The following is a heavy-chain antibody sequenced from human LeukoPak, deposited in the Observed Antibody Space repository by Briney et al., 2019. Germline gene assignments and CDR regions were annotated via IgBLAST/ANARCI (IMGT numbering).Heavy chain of an antibody. V-gene: IGHV3-23*01. Sequence: GGSLRLSCEASGFTFSNYAMNWVRQAPGKGLEWVSVIRSSGGGGSTYYADSVKGRFTISRDNSKSTVSLQMSSLRAEDTAVYYCAAQFKKGHWGQGTLVTVSS. J-gene: IGHJ4*02. CDR2: IRSSGGGGST. CDR1: GFTFSNYA. CDR3: AAQFKKGH.